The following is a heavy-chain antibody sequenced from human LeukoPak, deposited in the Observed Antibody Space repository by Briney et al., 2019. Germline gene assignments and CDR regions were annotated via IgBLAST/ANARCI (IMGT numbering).Heavy chain of an antibody. CDR1: GGSISSSSYY. D-gene: IGHD3-22*01. J-gene: IGHJ4*02. CDR3: ARLRDSSGYYYVAFDY. V-gene: IGHV4-39*01. CDR2: IYYSGST. Sequence: SETLPLTCTVSGGSISSSSYYWGWIRQPPGKGLEWIGSIYYSGSTYYNPSLKSRVTISVDTSKNQFSLKLSSVTAADTAVYYCARLRDSSGYYYVAFDYWGQGTLVTVSS.